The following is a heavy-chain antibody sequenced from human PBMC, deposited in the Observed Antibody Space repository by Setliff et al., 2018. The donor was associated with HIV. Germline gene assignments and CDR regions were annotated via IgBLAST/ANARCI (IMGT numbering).Heavy chain of an antibody. J-gene: IGHJ4*02. CDR3: ARGFPGGNLVRGLIVNYFDY. CDR1: GYTFTGYY. CDR2: INPYSGGT. D-gene: IGHD3-10*01. V-gene: IGHV1-2*06. Sequence: GASVKVSCKATGYTFTGYYMYWVRQAPGQGLECMGRINPYSGGTKYTLKFQGRVTMTRDTSINTAYMELSSLRSEDTAVYYCARGFPGGNLVRGLIVNYFDYWGQGTLVTVSS.